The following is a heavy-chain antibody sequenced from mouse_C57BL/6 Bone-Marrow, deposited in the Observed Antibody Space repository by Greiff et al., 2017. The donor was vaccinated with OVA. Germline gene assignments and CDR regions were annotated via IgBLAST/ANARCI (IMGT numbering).Heavy chain of an antibody. CDR3: ARKGSYSRDWYFDV. V-gene: IGHV1-81*01. D-gene: IGHD2-14*01. CDR2: IYPRSGNT. J-gene: IGHJ1*03. CDR1: GYTFTSYG. Sequence: VQLQQSGAELARPGASVKLSCKASGYTFTSYGISWVKQRTGQGLEWIGEIYPRSGNTYYNEKFKGKATLTADKSSSTAYMALRSLTSEDSAVYFCARKGSYSRDWYFDVWGTGTTVTVSS.